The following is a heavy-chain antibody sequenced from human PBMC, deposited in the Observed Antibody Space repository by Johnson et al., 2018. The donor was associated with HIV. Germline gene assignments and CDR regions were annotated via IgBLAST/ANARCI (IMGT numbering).Heavy chain of an antibody. Sequence: VQLVESGGGLVKPGGSLRLSCAASGFTFSNAWMSWVRQAPGKGLEWVGRIKSKTDGGTTDYAAPVKGRFTISRDDSKNTLYLQMNSLKTEYTAVYYCASGWGIAASDAFDIWGQGTMVIVSS. CDR1: GFTFSNAW. J-gene: IGHJ3*02. CDR3: ASGWGIAASDAFDI. V-gene: IGHV3-15*01. CDR2: IKSKTDGGTT. D-gene: IGHD6-13*01.